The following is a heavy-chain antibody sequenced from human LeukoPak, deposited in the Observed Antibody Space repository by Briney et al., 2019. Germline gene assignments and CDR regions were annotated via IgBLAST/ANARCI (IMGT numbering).Heavy chain of an antibody. D-gene: IGHD1-26*01. J-gene: IGHJ3*02. V-gene: IGHV3-9*01. CDR3: ARSGSYSPAFDI. CDR1: GFTFDDYA. Sequence: GGSLRLSCAASGFTFDDYAMHWVRQAPGKGLEWVSGISWNSGNIGYADSVKGRFTISRDNAKNSLYLQMNSLRAEDTAVYSCARSGSYSPAFDIWGQGTMVTVSS. CDR2: ISWNSGNI.